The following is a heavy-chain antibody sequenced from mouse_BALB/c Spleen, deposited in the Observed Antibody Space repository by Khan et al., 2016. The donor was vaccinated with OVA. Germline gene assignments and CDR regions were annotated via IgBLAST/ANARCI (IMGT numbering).Heavy chain of an antibody. D-gene: IGHD2-12*01. Sequence: QIQLVQSGPELKKPGETVRISCKASGYTFTTAGIQWVQKMPGKGLKWIGWINTHSGVPKYAEDFKGRFAFSLEISASTAYLQITNLKYEDTATSFCATGGAADYSKDGGAREYWGQGTSVTVSS. CDR3: ATGGAADYSKDGGAREY. CDR2: INTHSGVP. J-gene: IGHJ4*01. V-gene: IGHV9-4*02. CDR1: GYTFTTAG.